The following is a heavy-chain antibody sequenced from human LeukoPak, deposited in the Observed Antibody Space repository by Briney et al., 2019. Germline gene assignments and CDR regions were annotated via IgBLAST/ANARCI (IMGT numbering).Heavy chain of an antibody. D-gene: IGHD3-10*01. CDR2: INHSGST. Sequence: NSSETLSLTYAVHGGSFSGYYWSWIRQPPGKGLEWIGEINHSGSTNYNPSLKSRVTISVDTSKNQFSLKLSSVTAADTAVYYCARVPYYRRGFDYWGQGTLVTVSS. J-gene: IGHJ4*02. CDR3: ARVPYYRRGFDY. V-gene: IGHV4-34*01. CDR1: GGSFSGYY.